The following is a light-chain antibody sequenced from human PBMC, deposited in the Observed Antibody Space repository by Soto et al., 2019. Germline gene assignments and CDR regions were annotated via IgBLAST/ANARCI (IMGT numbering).Light chain of an antibody. J-gene: IGKJ4*01. V-gene: IGKV3-15*01. Sequence: EIVMTQSPATLSVSPGERATLSCRASQSVSSNLAWYQQKPGQAPRLLIYGASTRATGIPVRFSGSGSGTEFTLTISSLQSEDFAVYYCQQYYNWPPLTVGGGTKVEIK. CDR3: QQYYNWPPLT. CDR1: QSVSSN. CDR2: GAS.